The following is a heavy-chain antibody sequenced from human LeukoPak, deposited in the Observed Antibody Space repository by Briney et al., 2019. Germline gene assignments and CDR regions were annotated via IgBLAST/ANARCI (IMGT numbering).Heavy chain of an antibody. V-gene: IGHV1-46*03. CDR1: GYTFTSYY. CDR2: INPSGGST. Sequence: ASVKVSCKASGYTFTSYYMHWVRQAPGQGLEWMGIINPSGGSTSYAQKFQGRATMTRDTSTSTVYMELSSLRSEDTAVYYCARALPDFWSGYYELRFDPWGQGTLVTVSS. D-gene: IGHD3-3*01. J-gene: IGHJ5*02. CDR3: ARALPDFWSGYYELRFDP.